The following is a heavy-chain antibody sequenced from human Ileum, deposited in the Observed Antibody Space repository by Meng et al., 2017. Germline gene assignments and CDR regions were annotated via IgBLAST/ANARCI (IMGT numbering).Heavy chain of an antibody. D-gene: IGHD3-10*01. Sequence: QVQMVQVGTEVKNPGASVKVSCKASGYTFTDYYIHWLRQAPGQGLEWMGRVNPNSGDTNYAQRFQGRVTMTRGTSISTAYMELTRLIFDDTAIYYCARGFGEDFNGNHFFDDWGQGTLVTVSS. CDR3: ARGFGEDFNGNHFFDD. V-gene: IGHV1-2*06. CDR2: VNPNSGDT. CDR1: GYTFTDYY. J-gene: IGHJ4*02.